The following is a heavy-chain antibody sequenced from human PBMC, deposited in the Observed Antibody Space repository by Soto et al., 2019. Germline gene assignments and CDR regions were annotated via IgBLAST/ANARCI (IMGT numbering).Heavy chain of an antibody. CDR1: GYTFTSYG. Sequence: ASGKVSCKASGYTFTSYGISWVRQAPGQGLEWMGWISAYNGNTNYAQKLQGRVTMTTDTSTSTAYMELRSLRSDDTAVYYCARAITIFGVDLYYYYMDVWGKGTTVTVSS. CDR2: ISAYNGNT. V-gene: IGHV1-18*01. J-gene: IGHJ6*03. CDR3: ARAITIFGVDLYYYYMDV. D-gene: IGHD3-3*01.